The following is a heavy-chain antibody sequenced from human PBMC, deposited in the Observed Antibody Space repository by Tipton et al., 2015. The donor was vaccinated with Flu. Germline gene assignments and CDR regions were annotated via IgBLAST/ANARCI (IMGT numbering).Heavy chain of an antibody. J-gene: IGHJ3*01. CDR3: ARDLRGYSGYTGGDAFDL. CDR1: GGSISTSY. D-gene: IGHD5-12*01. Sequence: TLSLTCTVAGGSISTSYWSWIRQPAGKGLEWIGRISTSGSTNDNASLESRVTLSRDTSKNHISLRLRSATAADTALYYCARDLRGYSGYTGGDAFDLWGRGIMVFVSS. CDR2: ISTSGST. V-gene: IGHV4-4*07.